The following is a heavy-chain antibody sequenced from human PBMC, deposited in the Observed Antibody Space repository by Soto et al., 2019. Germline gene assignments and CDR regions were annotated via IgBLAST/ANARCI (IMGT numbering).Heavy chain of an antibody. D-gene: IGHD2-2*01. CDR2: IYYSGRT. CDR1: GGSISSGGYY. CDR3: ARNPVSNCFDY. Sequence: QVQLQESGPGLLKPSQTLSLTCTVSGGSISSGGYYWSWIRQHPGKGLEWIGYIYYSGRTYYNPSLTSRVTISVDTSKNQFSLKLSSVTAADTAVYYCARNPVSNCFDYWGQGTLVTVSS. V-gene: IGHV4-31*03. J-gene: IGHJ4*02.